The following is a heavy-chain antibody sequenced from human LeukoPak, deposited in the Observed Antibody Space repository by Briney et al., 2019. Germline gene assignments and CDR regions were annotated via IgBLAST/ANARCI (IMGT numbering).Heavy chain of an antibody. Sequence: SETLSLTRTVSGGSISSYYCSSLRQPPRKRLEWIGYIYYSGSTNYNPSLKSRVIISVDTSKNQFSLKLTSVTAADTAVYYCARRPVYDSTGYALDIWGQGTMVTVSS. D-gene: IGHD3-22*01. CDR3: ARRPVYDSTGYALDI. CDR2: IYYSGST. CDR1: GGSISSYY. V-gene: IGHV4-59*08. J-gene: IGHJ3*02.